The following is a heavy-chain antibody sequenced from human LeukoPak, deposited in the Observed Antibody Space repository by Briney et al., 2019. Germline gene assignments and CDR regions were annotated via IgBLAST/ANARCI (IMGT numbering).Heavy chain of an antibody. D-gene: IGHD5-18*01. J-gene: IGHJ6*03. CDR1: GFTFSSYS. CDR3: ARPLDTAMGNIYYYYYMDV. Sequence: GGSLRLSCAASGFTFSSYSMNWVRQAPGKGLEWVAVISYDGSNKYYADSVKGRFTISRDNSKNTLYLQMNSLRAEDTAVYYCARPLDTAMGNIYYYYYMDVWGKGTTVTVSS. CDR2: ISYDGSNK. V-gene: IGHV3-30*03.